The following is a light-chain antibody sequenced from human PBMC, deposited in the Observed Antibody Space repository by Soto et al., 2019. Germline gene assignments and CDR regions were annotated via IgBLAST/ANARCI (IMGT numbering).Light chain of an antibody. CDR3: QQYGSSPQT. J-gene: IGKJ1*01. CDR2: GAS. V-gene: IGKV3-20*01. CDR1: QSVSSSY. Sequence: EIVLTQSPGTLSLSPGERATLSCRASQSVSSSYLAWYQQKPGQAPMLLIYGASSRATGIPDRFSGSGSGTDFTLTISRLEPEDVAVYYCQQYGSSPQTFGQGTKVEIK.